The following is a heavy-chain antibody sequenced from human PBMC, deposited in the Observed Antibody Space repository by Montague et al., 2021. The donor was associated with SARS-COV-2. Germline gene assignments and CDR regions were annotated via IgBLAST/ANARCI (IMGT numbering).Heavy chain of an antibody. V-gene: IGHV4-38-2*01. D-gene: IGHD3-10*01. Sequence: SETLSLTCSVSGYSISSGYYWGWIRQPPGKGLEWIGNIYHSGGTYYSPSIKSRVTVSVDTSKNQFSLRLSSVTAADTAVYYCARWYYGSGSYPHWGQGTLVTVSS. CDR2: IYHSGGT. CDR1: GYSISSGYY. CDR3: ARWYYGSGSYPH. J-gene: IGHJ4*02.